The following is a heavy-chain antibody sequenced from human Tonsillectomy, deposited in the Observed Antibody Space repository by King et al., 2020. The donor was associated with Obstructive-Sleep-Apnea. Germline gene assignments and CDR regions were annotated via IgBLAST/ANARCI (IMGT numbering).Heavy chain of an antibody. CDR3: AREAAYCSGDGYNRRLFYYYYGLDV. CDR2: ISSSSTYI. Sequence: VQLVESGGGLVKPGGSLRLSCAASEFTFSNYSMHWVRQAPGKGLDWVSSISSSSTYIYYADSVKGRFTISRYNAKNSLYLQMSSLRAEDTAVYYCAREAAYCSGDGYNRRLFYYYYGLDVWGQGITVTVSS. D-gene: IGHD2-21*02. J-gene: IGHJ6*02. CDR1: EFTFSNYS. V-gene: IGHV3-21*01.